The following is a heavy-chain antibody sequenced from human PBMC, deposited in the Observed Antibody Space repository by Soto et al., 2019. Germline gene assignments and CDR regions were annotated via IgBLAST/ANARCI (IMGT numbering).Heavy chain of an antibody. V-gene: IGHV4-59*01. J-gene: IGHJ4*02. Sequence: PSETLSLTCTVSGGSISSYYWSWIRQPPGKGLEWIGYIYYSGSTNYNPSLKSRVTISVDTSKNQFSLKLSSVTAADTAVYYCAGVDKQWLAHYFDYWGQGTLVTVSS. CDR1: GGSISSYY. CDR3: AGVDKQWLAHYFDY. CDR2: IYYSGST. D-gene: IGHD6-19*01.